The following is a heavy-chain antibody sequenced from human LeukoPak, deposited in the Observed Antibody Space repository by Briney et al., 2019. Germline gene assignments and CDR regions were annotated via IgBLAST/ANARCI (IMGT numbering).Heavy chain of an antibody. D-gene: IGHD3-22*01. CDR2: IKGDGTRK. V-gene: IGHV3-7*03. J-gene: IGHJ4*02. CDR1: GFTFSNHW. CDR3: ATPLDYYDSSGYHQGGD. Sequence: GGSLRLSCAASGFTFSNHWMTWVRQAPGKGLEWLANIKGDGTRKNYVDSVKGRFTISRDNAKNSLYLQMNSLRAEDTAEYYCATPLDYYDSSGYHQGGDWGQGTLVTVSS.